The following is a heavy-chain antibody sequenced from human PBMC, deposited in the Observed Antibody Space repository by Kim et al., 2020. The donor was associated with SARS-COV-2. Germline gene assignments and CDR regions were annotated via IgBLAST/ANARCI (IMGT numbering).Heavy chain of an antibody. V-gene: IGHV4-59*13. J-gene: IGHJ4*02. CDR2: IYYSGST. Sequence: SETLSLTCTVSGGSISSYYWSWIRQPPGKGLEWIGYIYYSGSTNYNPSLKSRVTISVDTSKNQFSLKLSSVTAADTAVYYCALEQEGYSFDYWGQGTLVTVSS. CDR1: GGSISSYY. CDR3: ALEQEGYSFDY. D-gene: IGHD2-15*01.